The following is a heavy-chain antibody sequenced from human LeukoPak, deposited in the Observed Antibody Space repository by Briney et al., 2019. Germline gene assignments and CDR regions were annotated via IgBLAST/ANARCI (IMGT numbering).Heavy chain of an antibody. CDR1: GYTFTSYA. Sequence: ASVKVSCKASGYTFTSYAMHWVRQAPGQRLEWMGWINAGNGNTKYSQKFQGRVTITRDTSASTAYMALSSLRSEDTAVYYCARRGAYCSSTSCYIRLGWFDPWGQGTLVTVSS. D-gene: IGHD2-2*02. V-gene: IGHV1-3*01. J-gene: IGHJ5*02. CDR2: INAGNGNT. CDR3: ARRGAYCSSTSCYIRLGWFDP.